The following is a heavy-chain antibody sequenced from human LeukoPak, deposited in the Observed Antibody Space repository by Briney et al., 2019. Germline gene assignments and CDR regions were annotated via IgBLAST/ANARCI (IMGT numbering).Heavy chain of an antibody. J-gene: IGHJ4*02. CDR1: GDSISGQTYS. Sequence: PSETLSLTCTVSGDSISGQTYSCGWVRQPPGKGLEWIGYLYYTENTYYNPSLKSRATISVDTSKIQFSLRLSSVTAEDTGIYYCVRYRSGSGRFDDWGQGTLVTVSS. D-gene: IGHD3-16*02. CDR2: LYYTENT. V-gene: IGHV4-39*01. CDR3: VRYRSGSGRFDD.